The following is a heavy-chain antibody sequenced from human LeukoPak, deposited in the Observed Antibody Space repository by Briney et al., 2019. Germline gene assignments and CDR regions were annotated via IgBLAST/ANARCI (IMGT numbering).Heavy chain of an antibody. CDR2: INPSGGST. D-gene: IGHD6-13*01. Sequence: WASVKVSCKASGYTFTSYYMHWVRQAPGQGLEWMGIINPSGGSTSYAQKFQGRVTMTRDMSTSTVYMELSSLRSEDTAVYYCAREGIAAIFDYWGQGTLVTVSS. CDR3: AREGIAAIFDY. V-gene: IGHV1-46*01. J-gene: IGHJ4*02. CDR1: GYTFTSYY.